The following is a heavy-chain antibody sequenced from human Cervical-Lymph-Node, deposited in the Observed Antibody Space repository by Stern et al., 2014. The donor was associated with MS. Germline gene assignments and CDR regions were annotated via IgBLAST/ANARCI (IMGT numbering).Heavy chain of an antibody. CDR1: GFTFSSYA. D-gene: IGHD3-16*02. CDR3: ARGGYLGYDYVWGSYRAFG. V-gene: IGHV3-30-3*01. Sequence: VQLVESGGGVVQPGRSLRLSCAASGFTFSSYAMHWVRQAPGKGLEWVAVISYDGSNKYYADSVKGRFTISRDNSKNTLYLQMNSLRAEDTAVYYCARGGYLGYDYVWGSYRAFGWGQGTLVTVSS. J-gene: IGHJ4*02. CDR2: ISYDGSNK.